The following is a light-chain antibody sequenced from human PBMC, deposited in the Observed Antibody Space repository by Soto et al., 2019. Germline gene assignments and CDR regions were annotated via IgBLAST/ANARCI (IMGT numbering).Light chain of an antibody. J-gene: IGKJ1*01. CDR1: QRVSSA. CDR3: QQYHDWPPT. CDR2: GAS. Sequence: EVVLSQSPGTLSLSPGERATLSCRASQRVSSALGWYQQKPGQVPRLLIYGASTRATGFPARFSGSGSGTEFTLTISSLQSEDFAVYYCQQYHDWPPTFGQGTKVDIK. V-gene: IGKV3-15*01.